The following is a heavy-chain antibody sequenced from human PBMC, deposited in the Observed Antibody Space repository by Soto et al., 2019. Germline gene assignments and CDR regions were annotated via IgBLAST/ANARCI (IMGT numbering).Heavy chain of an antibody. CDR2: IYPGDSDT. D-gene: IGHD3-3*01. CDR1: GYSFTSYW. J-gene: IGHJ6*02. CDR3: ASTDFLSGYYTVGDYYYGMDV. Sequence: GESLKISCKGSGYSFTSYWIGWVRQMPGKGLEWMGIIYPGDSDTRYSPSFQGQVTISADKSISTAYLQWSSLKASDTAMYYCASTDFLSGYYTVGDYYYGMDVWGQGTTVTVSS. V-gene: IGHV5-51*01.